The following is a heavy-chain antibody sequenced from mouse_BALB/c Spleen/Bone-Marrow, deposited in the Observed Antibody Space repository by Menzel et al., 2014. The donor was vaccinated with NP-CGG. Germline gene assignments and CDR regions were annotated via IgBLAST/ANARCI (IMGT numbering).Heavy chain of an antibody. J-gene: IGHJ1*01. CDR2: IRNKANGYTT. V-gene: IGHV7-3*02. Sequence: EVQGVESGGGLVQPGGSLRLSCATSGFTSTDYYMSWVRQPPGKALEWLGFIRNKANGYTTDYSVSVKGRFTISRDNSQSILYLQMNTLRAEDSATYYCARDENYDIYWYFDVWGAGTTVTVSS. CDR1: GFTSTDYY. D-gene: IGHD1-1*01. CDR3: ARDENYDIYWYFDV.